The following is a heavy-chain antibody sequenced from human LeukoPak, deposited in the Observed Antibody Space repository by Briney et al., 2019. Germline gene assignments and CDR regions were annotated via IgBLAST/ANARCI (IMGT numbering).Heavy chain of an antibody. J-gene: IGHJ4*02. CDR3: ARVGGPNYDFWSGYYVHFDY. CDR1: GYTFTGYY. CDR2: INPNSGGT. V-gene: IGHV1-2*02. Sequence: ASVKVSCKASGYTFTGYYMHWARQAPGQGLEWMGWINPNSGGTNYAQKFQGRVTMTRDTSISTAYMELSRLRSDDTAVYYCARVGGPNYDFWSGYYVHFDYWGQGTLVTVSS. D-gene: IGHD3-3*01.